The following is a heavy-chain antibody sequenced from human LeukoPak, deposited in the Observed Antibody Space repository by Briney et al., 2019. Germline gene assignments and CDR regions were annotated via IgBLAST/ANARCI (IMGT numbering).Heavy chain of an antibody. D-gene: IGHD4-17*01. Sequence: ASVRVSCKASGYVFTSYGISWVRQAPGQGLEWMGWISSHTGDTRYAQRFQDRVTMTTDMSTTTAYLDLRSLRFDDTAVYYCARDVRRLQLSTYFFDFWGQGTLVSVSS. V-gene: IGHV1-18*01. CDR3: ARDVRRLQLSTYFFDF. J-gene: IGHJ4*02. CDR1: GYVFTSYG. CDR2: ISSHTGDT.